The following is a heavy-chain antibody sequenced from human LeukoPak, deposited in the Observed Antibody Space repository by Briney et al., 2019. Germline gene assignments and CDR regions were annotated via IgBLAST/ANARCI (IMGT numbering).Heavy chain of an antibody. CDR2: IYTSGST. CDR3: ARDYYDSSGYYFPFDY. J-gene: IGHJ4*02. D-gene: IGHD3-22*01. CDR1: GGSISSGSYY. V-gene: IGHV4-61*02. Sequence: SETLSLTCTVSGGSISSGSYYWSWIRQPVGKGLEWIGRIYTSGSTNYNPSLKSRVTISVDTSKNQFSLKLSSVTAADTAVYYCARDYYDSSGYYFPFDYWGQGTLVTVSS.